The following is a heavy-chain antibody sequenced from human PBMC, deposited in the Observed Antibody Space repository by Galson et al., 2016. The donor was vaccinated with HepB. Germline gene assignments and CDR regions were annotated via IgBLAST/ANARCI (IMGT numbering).Heavy chain of an antibody. CDR3: VRRGSWFY. CDR1: GFTFSDFW. V-gene: IGHV3-7*01. Sequence: SLRLSCAASGFTFSDFWMSWVRQAPGKGLEWVANIKPDGSEKNYVDSVKGRFTISRDNAKSSLYLQMNSLRVDDTAVYYCVRRGSWFYWGQGTLVTVSS. D-gene: IGHD6-13*01. J-gene: IGHJ4*02. CDR2: IKPDGSEK.